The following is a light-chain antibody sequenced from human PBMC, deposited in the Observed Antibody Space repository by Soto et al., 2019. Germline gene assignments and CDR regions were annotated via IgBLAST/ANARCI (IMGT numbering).Light chain of an antibody. J-gene: IGKJ1*01. CDR2: DAS. V-gene: IGKV3-11*01. CDR1: QSVSSY. Sequence: EIVLTQSPATLSLSPGERATLSCRASQSVSSYLAWYQQKPGQAPRLLIYDASNRATGIPARFSGSGSGTDFTLTISSLEPEDFAVYYCQNHGTTFGQGTKVDIK. CDR3: QNHGTT.